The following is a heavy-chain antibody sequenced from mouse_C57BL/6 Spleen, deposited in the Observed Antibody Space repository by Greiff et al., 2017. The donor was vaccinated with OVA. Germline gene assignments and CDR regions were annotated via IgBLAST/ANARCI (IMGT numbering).Heavy chain of an antibody. CDR3: ARDGSSLRYFDV. J-gene: IGHJ1*03. D-gene: IGHD1-1*01. Sequence: VQLQQSGPELVKPGASVKMSCKASGYTFTDYNMHWVKQSHGKSLEWIGYINPNNGGTSYNQKFKGKATLTVNKSSSTAYMELRSLTSEDSAVYYCARDGSSLRYFDVWGTGTTVTVSS. CDR2: INPNNGGT. V-gene: IGHV1-22*01. CDR1: GYTFTDYN.